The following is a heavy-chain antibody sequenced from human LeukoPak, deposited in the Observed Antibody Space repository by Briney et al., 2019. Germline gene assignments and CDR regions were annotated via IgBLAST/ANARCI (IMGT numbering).Heavy chain of an antibody. J-gene: IGHJ4*02. CDR1: GFTFSSYS. D-gene: IGHD3-10*01. CDR3: AKLKPWSYWVTAEYYFDY. Sequence: PGGSLRLSCAASGFTFSSYSMSWVRQAPGKGLEWISASSGRGGSTYYADSVKGRFTISRDNSKNTLYLQMNSLRAEDTAVYYCAKLKPWSYWVTAEYYFDYWGQGTLVTVSS. CDR2: SSGRGGST. V-gene: IGHV3-23*01.